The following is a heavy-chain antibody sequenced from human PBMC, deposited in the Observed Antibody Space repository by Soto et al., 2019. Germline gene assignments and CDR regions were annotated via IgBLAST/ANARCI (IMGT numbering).Heavy chain of an antibody. D-gene: IGHD1-1*01. J-gene: IGHJ5*02. Sequence: GGSLRLSCAASGFTFSSYGMHWVRQAPGKGLEWVAVISYDGSNKYYADSVKGRFTISRDNSKNTLYLQMNSLRAEDTAVYYCVGTTSKGPWGQGTLVTVSS. CDR3: VGTTSKGP. CDR1: GFTFSSYG. V-gene: IGHV3-30*03. CDR2: ISYDGSNK.